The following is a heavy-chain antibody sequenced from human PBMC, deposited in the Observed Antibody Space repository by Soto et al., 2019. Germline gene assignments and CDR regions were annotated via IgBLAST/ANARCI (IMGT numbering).Heavy chain of an antibody. CDR2: TNPRDGST. V-gene: IGHV1-46*01. Sequence: ASVKVSCKASGYSLTGYYMHWVRRAPGQGLEWMGITNPRDGSTNYAQKFQGRVTMTSDTSTSTVYMEMSSLRSDDTAMYYCARSYVTSRPIDFWGQGTLVTVSS. CDR3: ARSYVTSRPIDF. J-gene: IGHJ4*02. D-gene: IGHD3-10*02. CDR1: GYSLTGYY.